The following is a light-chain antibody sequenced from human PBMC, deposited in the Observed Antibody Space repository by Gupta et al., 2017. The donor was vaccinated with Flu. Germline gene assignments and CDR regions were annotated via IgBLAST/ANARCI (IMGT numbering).Light chain of an antibody. Sequence: DIQLTQSPSTLAASVGDSVTLTCRASEAVVSWLAWYQQRPGKAPTLLIYKASTLHTGVSSRFSGSGSGTEFTLSISSLQPDDVATYYCQQYNMYPKTFGQGTKVELK. V-gene: IGKV1-5*03. CDR3: QQYNMYPKT. CDR2: KAS. J-gene: IGKJ1*01. CDR1: EAVVSW.